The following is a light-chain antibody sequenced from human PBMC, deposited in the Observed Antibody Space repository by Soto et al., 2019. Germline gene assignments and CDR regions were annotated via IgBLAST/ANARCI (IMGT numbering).Light chain of an antibody. Sequence: EIVLTQSPGTLSLSPGERATLSCRASQSVSNNYLAWYQQTPGQARRLTIYGASNRATGIPDRFSGSGSGTDFTLTISRLEPEDFAVYYCQQYGSSGTFGQGTKVDIK. CDR3: QQYGSSGT. V-gene: IGKV3-20*01. J-gene: IGKJ1*01. CDR1: QSVSNNY. CDR2: GAS.